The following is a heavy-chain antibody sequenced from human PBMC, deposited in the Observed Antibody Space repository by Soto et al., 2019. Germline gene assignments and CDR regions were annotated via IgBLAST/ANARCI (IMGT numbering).Heavy chain of an antibody. CDR2: IDPSDSYI. CDR3: AIVTAEAAYHYFDF. CDR1: GYKFTNYW. Sequence: GESLKISCKGSGYKFTNYWLSWVRQTPGKGLEWMGRIDPSDSYINYSPSFRGHVTISIDESISTAHLQWSSLKASDTATYYCAIVTAEAAYHYFDFWGQGTLVTVSA. D-gene: IGHD2-15*01. V-gene: IGHV5-10-1*01. J-gene: IGHJ4*02.